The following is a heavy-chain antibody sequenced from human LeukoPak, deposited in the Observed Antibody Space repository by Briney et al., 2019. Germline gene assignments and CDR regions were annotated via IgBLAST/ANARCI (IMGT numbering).Heavy chain of an antibody. CDR2: IIPIFGTA. Sequence: SVKVSCKASGGTFSSYAISWVRQAPGQGLEWMGGIIPIFGTANYAEKFQGRVTITADESTSTAYMELSSLRSDDTAVYYCASSLKTAGEIDYWGQGTLVTVSS. CDR3: ASSLKTAGEIDY. V-gene: IGHV1-69*13. J-gene: IGHJ4*02. CDR1: GGTFSSYA. D-gene: IGHD3-10*01.